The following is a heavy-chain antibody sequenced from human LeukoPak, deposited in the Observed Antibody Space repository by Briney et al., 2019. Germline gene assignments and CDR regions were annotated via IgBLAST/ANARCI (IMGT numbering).Heavy chain of an antibody. CDR1: GFTFSSYG. Sequence: GGSLRLSCAASGFTFSSYGMHWVRQAPGKGLEWVAVIWYDGSNKYYADSVKGRFTISRDNSKNTLYLQMNSLRAEDTAVYYCARDNYYDSSGYYYYGMDVWGQGTTVTVSS. D-gene: IGHD3-22*01. V-gene: IGHV3-33*01. CDR2: IWYDGSNK. J-gene: IGHJ6*02. CDR3: ARDNYYDSSGYYYYGMDV.